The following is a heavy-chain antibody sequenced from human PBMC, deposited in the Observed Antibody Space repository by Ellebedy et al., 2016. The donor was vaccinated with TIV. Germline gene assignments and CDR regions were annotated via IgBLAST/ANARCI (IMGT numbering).Heavy chain of an antibody. CDR3: AREGVSIFGILLSPGSLDV. CDR2: ISYSGVS. J-gene: IGHJ6*02. D-gene: IGHD3-3*01. Sequence: MPSETLSLTCSVSGGSISSSYWSWIRQPPGKGLEWIGYISYSGVSDYNPSLASRVTLSLDTSTNQFSLRLTSVTATDSAIYYCAREGVSIFGILLSPGSLDVWGQGTTVTVSS. CDR1: GGSISSSY. V-gene: IGHV4-59*12.